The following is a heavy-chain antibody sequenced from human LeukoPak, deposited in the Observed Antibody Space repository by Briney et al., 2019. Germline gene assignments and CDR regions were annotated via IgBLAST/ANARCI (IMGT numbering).Heavy chain of an antibody. Sequence: SETLSLTCTVSGGSISSYYWSWIRQPPGKGLEWIGYIYYSGSTNYNPSLKSRVTISVDTSKNQFSLKLSSVTAADTAVYYCARGRRYGDYGSYYGMDVWGQGTTVTVSS. CDR3: ARGRRYGDYGSYYGMDV. D-gene: IGHD4-17*01. V-gene: IGHV4-59*01. CDR1: GGSISSYY. CDR2: IYYSGST. J-gene: IGHJ6*02.